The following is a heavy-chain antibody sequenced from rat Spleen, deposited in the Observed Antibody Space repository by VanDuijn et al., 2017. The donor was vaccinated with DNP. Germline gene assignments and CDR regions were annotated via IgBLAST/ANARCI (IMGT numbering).Heavy chain of an antibody. CDR2: IQSGGSP. Sequence: QVQLRESGPGLVQPSQTLSLTCTVSGFSLTNFGVNWVRQPPGKGLEWMGRIQSGGSPDYNSALKSRLSISRDTSKSQVFLKMNSVQTEDTAMYFCARSLATVVPTGAMDAWGQGTSVTVSS. CDR1: GFSLTNFG. CDR3: ARSLATVVPTGAMDA. J-gene: IGHJ4*01. D-gene: IGHD1-3*01. V-gene: IGHV2-19*01.